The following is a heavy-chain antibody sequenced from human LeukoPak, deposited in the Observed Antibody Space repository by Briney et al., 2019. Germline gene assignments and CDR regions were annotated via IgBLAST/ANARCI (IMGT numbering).Heavy chain of an antibody. CDR1: GGSVSSYY. CDR2: IYYSGST. CDR3: ARSAMPPSRTTSRSNWFDP. J-gene: IGHJ5*02. D-gene: IGHD2-2*01. Sequence: PSETLSLTCTVSGGSVSSYYWSWIRQPPGKGLEWIGYIYYSGSTNYNPSLKSRVTISVDTSKNQFSLKLSSVTAADTAVYYCARSAMPPSRTTSRSNWFDPWGQGTLVTVSS. V-gene: IGHV4-59*02.